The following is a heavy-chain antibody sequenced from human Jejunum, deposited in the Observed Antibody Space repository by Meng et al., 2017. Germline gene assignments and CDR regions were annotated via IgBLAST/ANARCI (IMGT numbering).Heavy chain of an antibody. J-gene: IGHJ5*02. CDR3: ARDHLPFGWFDP. CDR1: GFCFSYVS. V-gene: IGHV3-11*01. CDR2: LSGRSRAI. Sequence: QLVGVGGGLSKRGGSLSLSCDATGFCFSYVSLTWIRQAPWKGLEWVAYLSGRSRAIYYADSVRGRFNISRYNAKNSVYLQMNSLMAEDTAVYYCARDHLPFGWFDPWGQGTLVTVSS. D-gene: IGHD3-16*01.